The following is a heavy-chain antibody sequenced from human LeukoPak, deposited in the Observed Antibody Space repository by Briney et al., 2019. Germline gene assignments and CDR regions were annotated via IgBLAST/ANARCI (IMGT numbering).Heavy chain of an antibody. D-gene: IGHD2-15*01. CDR2: IYSGGST. CDR1: GFTVSSNY. J-gene: IGHJ4*02. CDR3: VKDAPLPFDF. V-gene: IGHV3-53*01. Sequence: GGSLRLSCAASGFTVSSNYMSWGRQAPGKGLEWVSVIYSGGSTYYADSVKGRFTISRDNSKNTLYLQMNSLRAADTATYFCVKDAPLPFDFWGQGALVIVSS.